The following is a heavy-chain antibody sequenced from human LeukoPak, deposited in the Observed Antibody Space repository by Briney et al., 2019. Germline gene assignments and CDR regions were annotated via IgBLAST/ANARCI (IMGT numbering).Heavy chain of an antibody. CDR2: ISSSSSYI. CDR1: GFTFSSYS. V-gene: IGHV3-21*01. CDR3: ARKKGYSGYDFFDY. D-gene: IGHD5-12*01. Sequence: GGSLRLSCAASGFTFSSYSMNWVRQAPGKGLEWVSSISSSSSYIYYADSVKGRFTISRDNAKNSLYLQMNSLRAEDTAVYYCARKKGYSGYDFFDYWGQGTLVTVSS. J-gene: IGHJ4*02.